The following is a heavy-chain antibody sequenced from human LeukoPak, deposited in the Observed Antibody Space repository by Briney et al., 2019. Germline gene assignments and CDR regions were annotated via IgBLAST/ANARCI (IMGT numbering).Heavy chain of an antibody. CDR1: GGSISSSNW. CDR3: AALYDSSGYYLEGWFDP. CDR2: IYHSGST. D-gene: IGHD3-22*01. J-gene: IGHJ5*02. Sequence: PSETLSLTCAVSGGSISSSNWWSWVRQPPGKGLEWIGEIYHSGSTNYNPSLKSRVTISVDKSKNQFSLKLSSVTAADTAVYYCAALYDSSGYYLEGWFDPWSQGTLVTVSS. V-gene: IGHV4-4*02.